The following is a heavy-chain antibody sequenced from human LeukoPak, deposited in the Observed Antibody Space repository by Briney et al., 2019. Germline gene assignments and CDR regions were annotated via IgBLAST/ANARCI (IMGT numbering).Heavy chain of an antibody. CDR2: TYYRSKWYA. CDR3: ARYGSSWYLEY. J-gene: IGHJ4*02. CDR1: GDSVSSNSAA. D-gene: IGHD6-13*01. Sequence: SQTLSLTCAISGDSVSSNSAAWNWIRQSRSRGLEWLVRTYYRSKWYADYAGSVRSRITISPDTSKNQFSLQLNSVTPEDTAVYFCARYGSSWYLEYWGQGTLVTVSS. V-gene: IGHV6-1*01.